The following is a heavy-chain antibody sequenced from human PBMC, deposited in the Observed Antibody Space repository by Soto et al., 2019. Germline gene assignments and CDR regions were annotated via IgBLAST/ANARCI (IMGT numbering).Heavy chain of an antibody. Sequence: GGSLRLSCAASGFTFSSYGMHWVRQAPGKGLEWVAVIWYDGSNKYYVDSVKGRFTISRDNSKNTLYLQMNSLRAEDTAVYYCARDLAVAGMGPLGYWGQGXLVTVSS. CDR2: IWYDGSNK. CDR3: ARDLAVAGMGPLGY. CDR1: GFTFSSYG. V-gene: IGHV3-33*01. D-gene: IGHD6-19*01. J-gene: IGHJ4*02.